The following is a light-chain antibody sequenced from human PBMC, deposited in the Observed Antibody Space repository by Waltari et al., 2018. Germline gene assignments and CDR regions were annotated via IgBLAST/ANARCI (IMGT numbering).Light chain of an antibody. V-gene: IGKV3-20*01. CDR3: QQYGSSTGLT. CDR1: QSVSSSY. Sequence: DIVLTQSPGTLSLSPGERATLSCRASQSVSSSYLAWYQQKPGQAPRLLISGASSRATGIPDRFSGSGSGTDFTLTISRLEPEDFAVYYCQQYGSSTGLTFGGGTKVEIK. J-gene: IGKJ4*01. CDR2: GAS.